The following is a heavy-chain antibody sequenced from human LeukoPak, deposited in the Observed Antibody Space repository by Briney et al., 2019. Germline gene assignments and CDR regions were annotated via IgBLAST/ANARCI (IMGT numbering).Heavy chain of an antibody. J-gene: IGHJ6*04. D-gene: IGHD3-10*02. Sequence: GGSLRLSCAASGFTFTNYAMSWVRQSPKKGLEWVSVISASGGSTNYADSVKGRFTISRDNSKNTLYLQMNSLRAEDTAVYYCAELGITMIGGAWGKGTTVTISS. V-gene: IGHV3-23*01. CDR2: ISASGGST. CDR3: AELGITMIGGA. CDR1: GFTFTNYA.